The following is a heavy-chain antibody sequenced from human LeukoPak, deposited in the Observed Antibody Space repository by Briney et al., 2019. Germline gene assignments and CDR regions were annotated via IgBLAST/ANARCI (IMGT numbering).Heavy chain of an antibody. Sequence: GGSLRLSCAASGFTFDDYAMHWVRQAPGKGLEWVSGISWNSGSIGYADSVKGRFTISRDNAKNSLYLQMNSLRAEDTALYYCAKDRSLYGDYDYFDYWGQGTLVTVSS. CDR1: GFTFDDYA. J-gene: IGHJ4*02. CDR3: AKDRSLYGDYDYFDY. D-gene: IGHD4-17*01. CDR2: ISWNSGSI. V-gene: IGHV3-9*01.